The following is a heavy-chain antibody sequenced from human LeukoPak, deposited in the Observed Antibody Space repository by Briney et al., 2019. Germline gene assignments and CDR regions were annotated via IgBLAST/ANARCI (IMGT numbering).Heavy chain of an antibody. CDR3: AIEYYYDSRYY. D-gene: IGHD3-22*01. V-gene: IGHV1-69*13. CDR2: IIPIFGTE. J-gene: IGHJ4*02. CDR1: GGTFNRYA. Sequence: ASVKPSTQASGGTFNRYAICRVRQAPGPGLGWMGGIIPIFGTENYAQKFQGRVTITADESTSTAYMELRSPRSEDTAVYYCAIEYYYDSRYYWGQGTLVTVSS.